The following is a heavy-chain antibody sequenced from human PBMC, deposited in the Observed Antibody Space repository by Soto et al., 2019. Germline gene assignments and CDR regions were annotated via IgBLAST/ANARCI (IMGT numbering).Heavy chain of an antibody. CDR3: AREIKRYCSGGSCNNQLDY. J-gene: IGHJ4*02. Sequence: GGSLRLSCAASGFTFSSYGMHWVRQAPGKGLEWVAVIWYDGSNKYYADSVKGRFTISRDNSKNTLYLQMNSLRAEDTAVYYCAREIKRYCSGGSCNNQLDYWGQGTLVTVSS. CDR2: IWYDGSNK. D-gene: IGHD2-15*01. V-gene: IGHV3-33*01. CDR1: GFTFSSYG.